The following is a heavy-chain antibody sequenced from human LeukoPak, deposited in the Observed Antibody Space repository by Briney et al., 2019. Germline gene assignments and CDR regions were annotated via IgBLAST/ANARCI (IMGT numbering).Heavy chain of an antibody. CDR3: ANHHYYFDY. Sequence: PGGSLRLSCAASGFTFTSYAIKWVRQAPGKGLEWVSVISGAGGTTYYADSVKGRFTNSRDNSKNTVYLQMDSLRAEDTAVYYCANHHYYFDYWGQGTLVTVSS. V-gene: IGHV3-23*01. CDR2: ISGAGGTT. CDR1: GFTFTSYA. J-gene: IGHJ4*02.